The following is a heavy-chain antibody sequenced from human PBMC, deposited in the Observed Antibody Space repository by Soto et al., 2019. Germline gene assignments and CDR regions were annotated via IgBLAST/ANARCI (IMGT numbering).Heavy chain of an antibody. V-gene: IGHV1-69*01. CDR3: ARLGSTVSKDRPFDY. CDR2: IIPIFGTA. J-gene: IGHJ4*02. D-gene: IGHD4-17*01. CDR1: VGTFSSYA. Sequence: QVQLVQSGAEVKKPGSSVKVSCKASVGTFSSYAISWVRQSPGQWLEWMGGIIPIFGTANYAQKFQGRVTINADDSTSTAYMELSSLRSEDTAVYYCARLGSTVSKDRPFDYWGQGTLVTVSS.